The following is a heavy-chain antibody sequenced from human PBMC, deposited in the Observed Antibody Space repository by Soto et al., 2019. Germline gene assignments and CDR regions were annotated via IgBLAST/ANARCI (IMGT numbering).Heavy chain of an antibody. CDR1: SDSITNYY. CDR3: ARVGGTRGWY. D-gene: IGHD2-15*01. CDR2: IHDSGRS. Sequence: QVQLQESGPGLVKPSETLSLTCTVSSDSITNYYWSWIRQSPGKGLEWIGYIHDSGRSNYNPSLKSRFKISVDTSKKQFSLKLNSRTTADTAVYYCARVGGTRGWYWGQGTLVTVSS. J-gene: IGHJ4*02. V-gene: IGHV4-59*01.